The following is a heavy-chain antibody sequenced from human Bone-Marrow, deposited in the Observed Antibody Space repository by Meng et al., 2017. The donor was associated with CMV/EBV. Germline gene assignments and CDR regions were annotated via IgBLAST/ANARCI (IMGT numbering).Heavy chain of an antibody. J-gene: IGHJ4*02. CDR1: GFTFSSYA. CDR3: AKGREYCSSTSCYGGLLDY. D-gene: IGHD2-2*01. V-gene: IGHV3-23*01. Sequence: GESLKISCAASGFTFSSYAMSWARQAPGKGLEWVSAISGSGGSTYYADSVKGRFTISRDNSKNTLYLQMNSLRAEDTAVYYCAKGREYCSSTSCYGGLLDYWGQGNLVTVSS. CDR2: ISGSGGST.